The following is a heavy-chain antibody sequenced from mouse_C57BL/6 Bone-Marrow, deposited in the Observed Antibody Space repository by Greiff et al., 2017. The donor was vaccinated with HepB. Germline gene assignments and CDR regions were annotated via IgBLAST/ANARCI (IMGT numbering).Heavy chain of an antibody. J-gene: IGHJ2*01. CDR2: IDPETGGT. V-gene: IGHV1-15*01. CDR1: GFTFTDYD. Sequence: VKLMESGAELVRPGASVTLSCKASGFTFTDYDMHWVQQTPVHGLEWIGAIDPETGGTDYNQKFKGKAILTADKSSSTAYMVLRSLTSEDSAVDYFSRPSTLREYFDYWGQGTTLTVSS. CDR3: SRPSTLREYFDY. D-gene: IGHD1-1*01.